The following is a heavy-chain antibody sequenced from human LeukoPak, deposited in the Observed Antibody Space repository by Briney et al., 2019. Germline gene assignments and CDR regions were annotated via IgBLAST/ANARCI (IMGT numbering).Heavy chain of an antibody. CDR2: TYSTEST. Sequence: PGGSLRLSCAASGFTVSGSYFHWVRQAPGKGLEWVSATYSTESTYYPDSVSGRFTVSRDNSKNTVSLEMNNLGAEDTAVYYCARGVFDSGAYSHDAFDVWGRGTMVIVSS. CDR3: ARGVFDSGAYSHDAFDV. D-gene: IGHD3-22*01. V-gene: IGHV3-53*01. J-gene: IGHJ3*01. CDR1: GFTVSGSY.